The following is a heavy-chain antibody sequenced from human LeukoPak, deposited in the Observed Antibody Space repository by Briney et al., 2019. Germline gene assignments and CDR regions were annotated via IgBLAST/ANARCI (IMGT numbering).Heavy chain of an antibody. V-gene: IGHV3-53*01. Sequence: GGSLRLSCAASGFTVSSNYMSWVRQAPGKGLEWVSVIYSGGSTYYADSVKGRFTISRDNSKNTLYLQMNSLRAEDTAVYYCAKDLRRGYSYETGFDYWGQGTLVTVSS. CDR3: AKDLRRGYSYETGFDY. J-gene: IGHJ4*02. CDR2: IYSGGST. D-gene: IGHD5-18*01. CDR1: GFTVSSNY.